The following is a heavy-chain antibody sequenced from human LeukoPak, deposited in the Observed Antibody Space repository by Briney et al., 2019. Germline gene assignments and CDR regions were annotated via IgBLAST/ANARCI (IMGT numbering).Heavy chain of an antibody. J-gene: IGHJ4*02. D-gene: IGHD6-19*01. CDR2: IYSGGST. CDR1: GFTVSSNY. Sequence: GGSLRLSCAASGFTVSSNYMSWVRQAPGKGLEWVSVIYSGGSTYYADSVKGRFTTSRDNSKNTLYLQMNSLRVEDTAVYHCARTPSSGWYYFDYWGQGTLVTVSS. V-gene: IGHV3-53*01. CDR3: ARTPSSGWYYFDY.